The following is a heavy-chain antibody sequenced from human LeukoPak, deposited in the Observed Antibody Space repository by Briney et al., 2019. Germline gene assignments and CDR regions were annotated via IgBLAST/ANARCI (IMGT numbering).Heavy chain of an antibody. CDR1: GYSFTSYW. D-gene: IGHD2-2*02. CDR3: ARHAYCSSTSCYTPFDY. J-gene: IGHJ4*02. Sequence: GESLQISCKGYGYSFTSYWIGWVRQMPGKGLEWMGIIYPGDSDTRYSPSFQGQVTISADKSISTAYLQWSSLKASDTAMYYCARHAYCSSTSCYTPFDYWGQGTLVTVSS. CDR2: IYPGDSDT. V-gene: IGHV5-51*01.